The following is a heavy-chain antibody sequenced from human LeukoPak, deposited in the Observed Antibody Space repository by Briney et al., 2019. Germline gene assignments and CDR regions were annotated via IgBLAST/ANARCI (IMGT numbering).Heavy chain of an antibody. Sequence: PGGSLRLSCAASGFTVSSNYMSWVRQAPGKGLEWVSVIYSGGSTYYADSVKGRFTISRDNSKNTLCLQMNSLRAEDTAVYYCARGSYYYYMDVWGKGTTVTVSS. V-gene: IGHV3-66*02. CDR3: ARGSYYYYMDV. J-gene: IGHJ6*03. CDR1: GFTVSSNY. CDR2: IYSGGST.